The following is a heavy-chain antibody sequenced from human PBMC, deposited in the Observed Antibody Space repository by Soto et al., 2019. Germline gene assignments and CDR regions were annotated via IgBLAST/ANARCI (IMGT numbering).Heavy chain of an antibody. Sequence: GGSLRLSCADSGFSFEIYWMGWVRQAPGKGLEWVANINPDGSGEYYLDSVKGRFTISRDNAKNSVYLQMNGLVGDDTAVYYCARENWFFDYWGQGTPVTVSS. D-gene: IGHD3-10*01. CDR1: GFSFEIYW. J-gene: IGHJ4*02. V-gene: IGHV3-7*01. CDR3: ARENWFFDY. CDR2: INPDGSGE.